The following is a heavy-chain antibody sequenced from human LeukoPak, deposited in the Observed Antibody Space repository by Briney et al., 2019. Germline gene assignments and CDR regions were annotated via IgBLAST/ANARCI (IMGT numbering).Heavy chain of an antibody. CDR3: ARNGYCSSTSCRPSKYYYYGKDV. J-gene: IGHJ6*02. V-gene: IGHV1-18*01. Sequence: ASVKVSCKASGYTFTSYGISWVRQAPGQGLEWMGWISAYNGNTNYAQKLQGRVTMTTDTSTSTAYMELRSLRSDDTAVYYCARNGYCSSTSCRPSKYYYYGKDVWGQGTTVTVSS. CDR1: GYTFTSYG. D-gene: IGHD2-2*03. CDR2: ISAYNGNT.